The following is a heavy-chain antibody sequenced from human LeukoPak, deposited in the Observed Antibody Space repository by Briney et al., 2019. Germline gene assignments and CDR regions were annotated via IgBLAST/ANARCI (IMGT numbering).Heavy chain of an antibody. CDR1: GYTFGDYA. J-gene: IGHJ4*02. CDR3: TRTYCSSTSCYAIFDY. V-gene: IGHV3-49*04. CDR2: IRNKAYGGTT. Sequence: GGALRLSCTASGYTFGDYAMSWVRQAPGKGLEWVGFIRNKAYGGTTEYAACVKGRFTISRDDSKSIAYLQMNSLKTEDTAVYYCTRTYCSSTSCYAIFDYWGQGTLVTVSS. D-gene: IGHD2-2*01.